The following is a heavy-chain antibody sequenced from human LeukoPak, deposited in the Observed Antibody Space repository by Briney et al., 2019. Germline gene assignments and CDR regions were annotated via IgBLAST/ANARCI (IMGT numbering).Heavy chain of an antibody. Sequence: GGSLRLSCAASGFTFSGSAMHWVRQASGKGLEWVGRIRSKASSYATAYAASVKGRFTISRDDSKNTAYLQMNSLKTEDTAVYYCTRPSVYGDPRGAFDPWGQGTLVTVSS. V-gene: IGHV3-73*01. J-gene: IGHJ5*02. CDR2: IRSKASSYAT. D-gene: IGHD4-17*01. CDR3: TRPSVYGDPRGAFDP. CDR1: GFTFSGSA.